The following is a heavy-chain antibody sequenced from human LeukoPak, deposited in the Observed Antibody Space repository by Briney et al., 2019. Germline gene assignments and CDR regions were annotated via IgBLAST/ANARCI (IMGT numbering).Heavy chain of an antibody. CDR3: ARDVVSHYYDSSGYRIFDY. D-gene: IGHD3-22*01. J-gene: IGHJ4*02. CDR2: INPNSGGT. Sequence: GASVKVSCKASGYTFTGYYMHWVRQAPGQGLEWMGWINPNSGGTNYAQKFQGRVTMTRDTSISTAYMELSRLRSDDTAVYYCARDVVSHYYDSSGYRIFDYWGQGTLVTFSS. CDR1: GYTFTGYY. V-gene: IGHV1-2*02.